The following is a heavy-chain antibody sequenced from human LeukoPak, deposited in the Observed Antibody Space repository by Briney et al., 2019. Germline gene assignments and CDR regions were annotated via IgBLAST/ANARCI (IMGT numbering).Heavy chain of an antibody. CDR1: GFTFSSYA. CDR3: AKDRYGPRYYYDSSGSATSDDY. V-gene: IGHV3-23*01. Sequence: AGGSLRLSCAASGFTFSSYAMSWVRQAPGKGLEWVSAISGSGGSTYYADSVKGRFTISRDNSKNTLYLQMNSLRAEDTAVYSCAKDRYGPRYYYDSSGSATSDDYWGQGTLVTVSS. CDR2: ISGSGGST. D-gene: IGHD3-22*01. J-gene: IGHJ4*02.